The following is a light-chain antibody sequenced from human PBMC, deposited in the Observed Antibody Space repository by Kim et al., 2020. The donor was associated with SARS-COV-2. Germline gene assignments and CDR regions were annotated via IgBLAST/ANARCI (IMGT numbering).Light chain of an antibody. Sequence: SPGERATVSCRASQSVSSNYLAWYQQKPGQAPRLLIYGASSRATGIPDRFSGSGYETDFILTISRLDPEDFAVYYCQHYGTSPLTFGGGTKVDIK. J-gene: IGKJ4*01. CDR3: QHYGTSPLT. CDR1: QSVSSNY. CDR2: GAS. V-gene: IGKV3-20*01.